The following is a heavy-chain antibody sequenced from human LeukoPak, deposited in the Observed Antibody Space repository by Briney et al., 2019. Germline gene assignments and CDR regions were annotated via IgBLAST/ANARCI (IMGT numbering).Heavy chain of an antibody. CDR1: GFTFNTYW. D-gene: IGHD6-6*01. CDR3: ARAKPSDSDP. CDR2: VNEDGRET. V-gene: IGHV3-74*01. Sequence: GGSLRLSCVGSGFTFNTYWIHWVRQAPGKGPVWVARVNEDGRETNYADSVKGRVTISRDNAKSTVYLHMNGLRAEDTALYYCARAKPSDSDPWGRGTLVTVSS. J-gene: IGHJ2*01.